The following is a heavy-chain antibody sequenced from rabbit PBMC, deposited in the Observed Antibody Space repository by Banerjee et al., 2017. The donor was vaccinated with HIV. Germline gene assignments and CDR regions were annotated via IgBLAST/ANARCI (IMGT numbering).Heavy chain of an antibody. J-gene: IGHJ4*01. V-gene: IGHV1S40*01. D-gene: IGHD2-1*01. CDR1: GFSFSSSYY. CDR3: ARDGTGDLITFNL. Sequence: QSLEESGGDLVKPGASLTLTCTASGFSFSSSYYMCWVRQAPGKGLEWIACIYAGSSGYTYYASWAKGRFTISKTSSTTVTLQMTSLTAADTATYFCARDGTGDLITFNLWGPGTLVTVS. CDR2: IYAGSSGYT.